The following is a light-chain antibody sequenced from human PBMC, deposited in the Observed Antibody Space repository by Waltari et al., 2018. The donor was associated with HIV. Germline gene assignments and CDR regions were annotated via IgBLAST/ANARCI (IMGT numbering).Light chain of an antibody. J-gene: IGLJ6*01. CDR2: EVN. Sequence: QSALTQPPAASGSPGQSVTISCTGTSNDIGPYNYVSWYQQHPDKAPSPFIYEVNKRPSGVPGRFSGSKSGNTASLTVSGLQAEDEADYYCSSYAGSGNLLLFGGGTKVTVL. CDR3: SSYAGSGNLLL. V-gene: IGLV2-8*01. CDR1: SNDIGPYNY.